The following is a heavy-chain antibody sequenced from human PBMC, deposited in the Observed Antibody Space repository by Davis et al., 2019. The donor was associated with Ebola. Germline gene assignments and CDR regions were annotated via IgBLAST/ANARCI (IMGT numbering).Heavy chain of an antibody. J-gene: IGHJ2*01. CDR3: ARDPTSSGWYTGDWYFDL. Sequence: GGSLRLSCAASGFTFSSYSMNWVRQAPGKGLEWVSSISSSSSYIYYADSVKGRFTISRDNAKNSLYLQMNSLRAEDTAVYYCARDPTSSGWYTGDWYFDLWGRGTLVTVSS. CDR2: ISSSSSYI. D-gene: IGHD6-19*01. CDR1: GFTFSSYS. V-gene: IGHV3-21*04.